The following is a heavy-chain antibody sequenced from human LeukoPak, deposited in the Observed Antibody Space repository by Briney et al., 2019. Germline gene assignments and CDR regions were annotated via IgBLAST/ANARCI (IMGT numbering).Heavy chain of an antibody. J-gene: IGHJ6*02. V-gene: IGHV4-4*07. CDR1: GGSISSYY. CDR2: IYTSGST. CDR3: ARDRCSGGSCYYYYGMDV. D-gene: IGHD2-15*01. Sequence: SETLSLTCAVYGGSISSYYWSWIRQPAGKGLEWIGRIYTSGSTNYNPSLKSRVTISVDTSKNQFSLKLSSVTAADTAVYYCARDRCSGGSCYYYYGMDVWGQGTTVTVSS.